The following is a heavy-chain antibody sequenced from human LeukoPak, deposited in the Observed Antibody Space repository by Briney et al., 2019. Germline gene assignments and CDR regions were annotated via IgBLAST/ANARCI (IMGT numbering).Heavy chain of an antibody. CDR2: IDYSGST. CDR3: ARLNGGN. D-gene: IGHD4-23*01. V-gene: IGHV4-59*08. J-gene: IGHJ4*02. Sequence: SETLSLTCTVSGGSISSYYWSWIRQPPGKGLEWIGYIDYSGSTAYNPSLNGRVAVSLDASKSQFSLKLRSVTAADTAVYYCARLNGGNWGPGILVTVSS. CDR1: GGSISSYY.